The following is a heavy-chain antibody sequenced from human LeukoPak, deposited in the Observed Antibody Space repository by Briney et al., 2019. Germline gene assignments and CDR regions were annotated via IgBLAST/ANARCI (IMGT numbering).Heavy chain of an antibody. CDR2: VSSDGTT. D-gene: IGHD2-15*01. CDR1: CDSVTSSY. V-gene: IGHV4-59*08. CDR3: ARLDRFVEGCYNH. J-gene: IGHJ4*02. Sequence: PSETLSLTCSVSCDSVTSSYWNWIRQPPGKGLEWIGYVSSDGTTNYTPSLRSRLIMSVDTAQNDISLILTSVTASDTAIYYCARLDRFVEGCYNHWGRGTLVTVSS.